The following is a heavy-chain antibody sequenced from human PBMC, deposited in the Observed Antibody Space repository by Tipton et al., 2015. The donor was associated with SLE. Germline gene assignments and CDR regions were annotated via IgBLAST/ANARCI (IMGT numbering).Heavy chain of an antibody. CDR3: ARETYYYASGN. D-gene: IGHD3-10*01. CDR1: GFTFSDFY. V-gene: IGHV3-11*04. J-gene: IGHJ3*01. CDR2: ISSNGGTI. Sequence: SLRLYCAASGFTFSDFYMSWIRQAPGKGLEWLSYISSNGGTIYYADSVKGRFTVSRDNTKNSLYLQMNSLRVEDTAVYYCARETYYYASGNWGQGTMVTVSS.